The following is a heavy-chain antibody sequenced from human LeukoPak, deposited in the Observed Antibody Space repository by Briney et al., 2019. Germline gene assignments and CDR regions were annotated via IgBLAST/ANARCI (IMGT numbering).Heavy chain of an antibody. Sequence: LVKVSCKASGGIFSSYAINWVRQAPGQGLEWMGRIIPIFGSANYAQKFQGRVTITADKSTRTAYMELSSLRSEDTALYYCAKGSRLREGGSYRFWGQGTLVTVSS. J-gene: IGHJ4*02. CDR2: IIPIFGSA. D-gene: IGHD3-16*02. V-gene: IGHV1-69*06. CDR1: GGIFSSYA. CDR3: AKGSRLREGGSYRF.